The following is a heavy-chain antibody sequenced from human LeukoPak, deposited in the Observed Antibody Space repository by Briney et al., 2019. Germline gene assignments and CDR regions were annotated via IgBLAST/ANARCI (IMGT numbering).Heavy chain of an antibody. J-gene: IGHJ6*04. Sequence: PGGSLRLSCAASGFTFSSNYMNWVRQAPGKGLEWVSYISSSGSTIYYEDSVKGRFTISKDNAKNPLYLQMDSLRAEDTAVYYCAELGITMIGGVWGKGTTVTISS. CDR1: GFTFSSNY. CDR2: ISSSGSTI. D-gene: IGHD3-10*02. V-gene: IGHV3-48*03. CDR3: AELGITMIGGV.